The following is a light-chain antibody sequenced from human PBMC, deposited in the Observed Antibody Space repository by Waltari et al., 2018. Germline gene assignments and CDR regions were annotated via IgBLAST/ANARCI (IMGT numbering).Light chain of an antibody. CDR2: GAS. V-gene: IGKV3-20*01. J-gene: IGKJ4*01. CDR1: QTFIRRY. Sequence: RASQTFIRRYVAWYQQKPGQAPRLLIYGASTRAAGCPVRFSGSGSGTDFTLTISRLEPEDFAVYYCQHYGTSPPLTFGGGTKVEIK. CDR3: QHYGTSPPLT.